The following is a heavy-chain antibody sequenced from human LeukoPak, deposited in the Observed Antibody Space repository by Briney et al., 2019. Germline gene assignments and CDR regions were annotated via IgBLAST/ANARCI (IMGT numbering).Heavy chain of an antibody. Sequence: PSETLSLTCTVSGGSISSSSYYWSWIRQPPGKGLEWIGYIYYSGSTNYNPSLKSRVTISVDTSKNQFSLKLSSVTAADTAVYYCASWSGSHLRFDYWGQGTLVTVSS. D-gene: IGHD1-26*01. J-gene: IGHJ4*02. CDR2: IYYSGST. V-gene: IGHV4-61*05. CDR3: ASWSGSHLRFDY. CDR1: GGSISSSSYY.